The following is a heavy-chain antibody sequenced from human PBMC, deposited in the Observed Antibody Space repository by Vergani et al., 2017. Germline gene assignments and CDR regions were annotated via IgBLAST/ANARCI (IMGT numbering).Heavy chain of an antibody. CDR2: ISSSGSTI. CDR3: ARRRRAXGMDDFYYYYYMDV. CDR1: GFIFSDYY. J-gene: IGHJ6*03. D-gene: IGHD1-26*01. V-gene: IGHV3-11*01. Sequence: QVQLVESGGGLVKPGGSLRLSCAASGFIFSDYYMSWIRQAPGKGLEWVSYISSSGSTIYYADSVKGRFTISRDNAKNSLYLQMNSLRAEDTAVYYCARRRRAXGMDDFYYYYYMDVWGKGTTVTVSS.